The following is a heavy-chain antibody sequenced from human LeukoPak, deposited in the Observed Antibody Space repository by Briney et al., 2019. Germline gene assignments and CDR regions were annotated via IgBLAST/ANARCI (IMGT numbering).Heavy chain of an antibody. J-gene: IGHJ6*02. CDR2: ISSSSSYN. V-gene: IGHV3-11*03. Sequence: PGGALRLSCAASGFAFSDYYMNWIRQAPGKRPEWVSYISSSSSYNNYADSVKGRFTISRDNAQNSLYLQMNSLRAEDTAVYYCARFMVTTSFYNDGMDVWGQGITVTVSS. D-gene: IGHD4-17*01. CDR3: ARFMVTTSFYNDGMDV. CDR1: GFAFSDYY.